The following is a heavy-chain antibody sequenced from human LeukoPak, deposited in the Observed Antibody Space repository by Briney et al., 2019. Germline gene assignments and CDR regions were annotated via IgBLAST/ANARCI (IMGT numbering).Heavy chain of an antibody. D-gene: IGHD3-22*01. V-gene: IGHV3-23*01. CDR2: ISGTGDTT. CDR1: GFTFTTYA. Sequence: GGSLRLSCSASGFTFTTYAMTWVRQPPPKGLAWVSGISGTGDTTSYADSVKGRFTISRDNSKNTLFLQMNSLRAEDTAIYYCAKASAFYFDTSGYPIPHHYDFWGQGTLVTVSA. J-gene: IGHJ4*02. CDR3: AKASAFYFDTSGYPIPHHYDF.